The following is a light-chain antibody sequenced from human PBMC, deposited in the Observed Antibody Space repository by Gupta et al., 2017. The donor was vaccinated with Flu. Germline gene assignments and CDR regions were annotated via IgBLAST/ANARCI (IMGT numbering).Light chain of an antibody. Sequence: SVTISCTGTSSDVGDYNYVSWYQHHPGKAPKLMIYDVSKRPSGVPDRFSGSKSGNTASLTXSXLQAEDXADYYCCSYAGSYTYVFGSGTKVTV. V-gene: IGLV2-11*01. CDR3: CSYAGSYTYV. CDR2: DVS. J-gene: IGLJ1*01. CDR1: SSDVGDYNY.